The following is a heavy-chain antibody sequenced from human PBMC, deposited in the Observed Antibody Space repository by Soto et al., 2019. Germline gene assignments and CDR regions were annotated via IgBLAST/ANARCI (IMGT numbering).Heavy chain of an antibody. V-gene: IGHV5-51*01. Sequence: GESLKISCKGSGYSFTSYWIGWVRQMPGKGLEWMGIIYPGDSDTRYSPSFQGQVTISADKSISTAYLQWSSLKASDTAMYYCARRYCSGGSCSSLKYYYYMDVWGKGTTVTVSS. D-gene: IGHD2-15*01. CDR2: IYPGDSDT. CDR1: GYSFTSYW. CDR3: ARRYCSGGSCSSLKYYYYMDV. J-gene: IGHJ6*03.